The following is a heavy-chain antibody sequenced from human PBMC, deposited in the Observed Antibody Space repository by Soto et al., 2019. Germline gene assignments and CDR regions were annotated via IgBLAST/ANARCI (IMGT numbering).Heavy chain of an antibody. J-gene: IGHJ6*02. Sequence: QVQLLESGGGVVQPGRSLRLSCVASGFTFSSYAMHWVRQAPGKGLEWVAGISCDGSNKYYADSVKGRFTISRDNSKNTLYLQMKSLRAEDTGVYYCARGGGWFGELFDYYHFGMEGWGQGTTVTVSS. V-gene: IGHV3-30-3*01. CDR3: ARGGGWFGELFDYYHFGMEG. CDR1: GFTFSSYA. CDR2: ISCDGSNK. D-gene: IGHD3-10*01.